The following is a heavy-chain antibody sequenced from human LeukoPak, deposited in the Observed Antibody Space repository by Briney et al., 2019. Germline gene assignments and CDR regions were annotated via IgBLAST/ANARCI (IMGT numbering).Heavy chain of an antibody. J-gene: IGHJ4*02. CDR1: GFTFSNYW. V-gene: IGHV3-74*01. D-gene: IGHD5-24*01. CDR3: ARVTGGYNFVDY. CDR2: ISDDGGHT. Sequence: GGSLRLSCAASGFTFSNYWMHWVRQAPGKGLVWVSRISDDGGHTFYADSVKGRFAMSRDNAKNTLFLQMNSLRAEDTAVYYCARVTGGYNFVDYWGQGTLVTVSS.